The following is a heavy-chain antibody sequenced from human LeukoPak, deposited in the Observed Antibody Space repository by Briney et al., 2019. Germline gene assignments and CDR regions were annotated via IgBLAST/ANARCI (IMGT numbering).Heavy chain of an antibody. D-gene: IGHD5-24*01. J-gene: IGHJ4*02. CDR3: ARATSGYFDY. CDR2: ISSSSSHI. CDR1: GFTFSSYS. Sequence: GGSLRLSCAASGFTFSSYSMNWVRQAPGKGLEWVSSISSSSSHIYYADSVKGRFTISRDNAKNSLYLQMNSLRAEDTAVYYCARATSGYFDYWGQGTLVTVSS. V-gene: IGHV3-21*01.